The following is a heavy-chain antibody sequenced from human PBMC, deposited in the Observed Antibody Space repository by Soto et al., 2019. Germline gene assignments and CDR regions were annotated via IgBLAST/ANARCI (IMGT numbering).Heavy chain of an antibody. D-gene: IGHD3-9*01. CDR2: MYNTGST. CDR3: ARGMAEEQIFYYFDY. Sequence: PSETLALTCTVSGGSISGYYWSWIRQPPGKGLEWIGYMYNTGSTVYNPSFKSRVTISVDTSKNQFYLKLNSVTAADTAVYYCARGMAEEQIFYYFDYWGQGALVTVSS. CDR1: GGSISGYY. J-gene: IGHJ4*02. V-gene: IGHV4-59*01.